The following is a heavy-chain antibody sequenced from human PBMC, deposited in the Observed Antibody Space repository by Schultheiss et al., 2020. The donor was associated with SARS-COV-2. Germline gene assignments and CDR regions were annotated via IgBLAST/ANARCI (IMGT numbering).Heavy chain of an antibody. D-gene: IGHD1-26*01. CDR1: GDSISNSTYF. Sequence: SETLSLTCTVSGDSISNSTYFWGWIRQPPGKGLEWIGSFSYSGSTYYNPSLKSRVTISEDTSKKQSSLKLSSVTAADTAVYYCARGIVGATSLDWGQGTLVTVSS. CDR2: FSYSGST. V-gene: IGHV4-39*07. CDR3: ARGIVGATSLD. J-gene: IGHJ4*02.